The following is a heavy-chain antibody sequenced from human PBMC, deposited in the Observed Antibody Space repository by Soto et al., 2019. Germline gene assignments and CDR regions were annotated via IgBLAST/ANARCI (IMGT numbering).Heavy chain of an antibody. CDR3: AKDKSRFWSSYRPY. D-gene: IGHD3-3*01. CDR1: GFTFSSYA. J-gene: IGHJ4*02. V-gene: IGHV3-64*01. Sequence: GGSLRLSCAASGFTFSSYAMHWVRQAPGKGLEYVSAISSNGGSTYYANSVKGRFTISRDNSKNTLYLQMNSLRAEDTAVYYCAKDKSRFWSSYRPYRGQGSLVPVSA. CDR2: ISSNGGST.